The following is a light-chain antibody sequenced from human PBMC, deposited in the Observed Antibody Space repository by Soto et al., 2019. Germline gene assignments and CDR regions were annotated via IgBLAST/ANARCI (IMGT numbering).Light chain of an antibody. V-gene: IGKV3-11*01. J-gene: IGKJ5*01. CDR2: DAS. CDR3: HHYGSSPLT. CDR1: QSVSSY. Sequence: IVLTQSPVTLSLSPWERATLSCRASQSVSSYLAWYQQKPGQAPRLLIYDASNRATGIPARFSGSGSGTDFTLTISRLEPEDFAVYYCHHYGSSPLTFGQGTRLEIK.